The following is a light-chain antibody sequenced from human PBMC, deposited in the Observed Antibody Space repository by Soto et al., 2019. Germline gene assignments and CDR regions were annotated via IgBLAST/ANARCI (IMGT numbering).Light chain of an antibody. CDR3: CSYAGSNTGV. CDR2: EVT. Sequence: QSALTQPPSASGSPGQSVTISCTGTSSDIGAYNYVSWYQQHPGKAPKLMIYEVTNRPSGVPDRFSGSKSGNTASLTVSGLQAEDEADYYCCSYAGSNTGVFGTGTKLTVL. V-gene: IGLV2-8*01. CDR1: SSDIGAYNY. J-gene: IGLJ1*01.